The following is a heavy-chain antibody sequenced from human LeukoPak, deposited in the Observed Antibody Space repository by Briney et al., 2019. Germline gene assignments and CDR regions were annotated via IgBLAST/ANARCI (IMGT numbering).Heavy chain of an antibody. V-gene: IGHV3-30*04. J-gene: IGHJ4*02. Sequence: GGSLRLSCAASGFTFSSYAMHWVRQAPGKGLEWVAVISYDGSNKYYADSVKGRFTISRDNSKNTLYLQMNSPRAEDTAVYYCARPYGDHDYWGQGTLVTVSS. D-gene: IGHD4-17*01. CDR2: ISYDGSNK. CDR1: GFTFSSYA. CDR3: ARPYGDHDY.